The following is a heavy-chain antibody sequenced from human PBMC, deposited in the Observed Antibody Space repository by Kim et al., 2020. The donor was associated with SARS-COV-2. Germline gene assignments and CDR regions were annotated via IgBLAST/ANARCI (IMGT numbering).Heavy chain of an antibody. Sequence: GGSLRLSCAASGFTFGDYAMHWVRQAPGKGLEWVSGISWNSGSIGYADSVEGRLTISRDNAKNSLYLQMNSLIAEDTSLYYCAKAGYGGPRGAFDILGQGTMGTFSS. D-gene: IGHD4-17*01. V-gene: IGHV3-9*01. CDR3: AKAGYGGPRGAFDI. CDR1: GFTFGDYA. J-gene: IGHJ3*02. CDR2: ISWNSGSI.